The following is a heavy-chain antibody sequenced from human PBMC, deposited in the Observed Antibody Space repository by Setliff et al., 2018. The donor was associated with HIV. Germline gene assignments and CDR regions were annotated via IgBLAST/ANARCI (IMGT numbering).Heavy chain of an antibody. CDR3: ARGRYCSSTSCLYYYYMDV. CDR1: GDSISSYS. J-gene: IGHJ6*03. CDR2: IFSSGST. D-gene: IGHD2-2*01. Sequence: SETLSLTCTVSGDSISSYSWNWIRQSPGGGLEWIGFIFSSGSTKYNPSLQSRVTMSIDTSKNQFSLKLSSVTAADTAVYYCARGRYCSSTSCLYYYYMDVWGKGTTVTVSS. V-gene: IGHV4-59*12.